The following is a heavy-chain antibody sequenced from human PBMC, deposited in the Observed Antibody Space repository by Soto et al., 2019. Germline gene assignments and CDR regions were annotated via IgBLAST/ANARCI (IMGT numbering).Heavy chain of an antibody. CDR1: GFTFSSYS. D-gene: IGHD4-17*01. CDR3: ASWAVTTRWFDP. CDR2: ISSGSSTI. V-gene: IGHV3-48*01. J-gene: IGHJ5*02. Sequence: GGSLRLSCAASGFTFSSYSMNWVRQAPGKGLEWVSYISSGSSTIYYADSVKGRFTISRDNAKNSLYLQMNSLRAEDTAVYYCASWAVTTRWFDPWGQGTLVTVSS.